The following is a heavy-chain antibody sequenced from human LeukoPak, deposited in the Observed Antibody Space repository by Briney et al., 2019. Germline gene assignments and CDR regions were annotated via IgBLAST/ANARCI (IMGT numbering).Heavy chain of an antibody. CDR2: IYYSGST. V-gene: IGHV4-59*01. Sequence: KTSETLSLTCTVSGGSISSYYWSWIRQPPGKGLEWIGYIYYSGSTNYNPSLKSRVAISVDTSKNQFSLKLSSVTAADTAVYYCARGHHCSGGSCYWVDYWGQGTLVTVSS. D-gene: IGHD2-15*01. CDR1: GGSISSYY. CDR3: ARGHHCSGGSCYWVDY. J-gene: IGHJ4*02.